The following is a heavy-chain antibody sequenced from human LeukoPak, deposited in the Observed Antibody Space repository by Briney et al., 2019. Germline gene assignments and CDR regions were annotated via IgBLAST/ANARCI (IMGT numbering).Heavy chain of an antibody. J-gene: IGHJ5*02. D-gene: IGHD6-19*01. CDR1: GFTFSSYE. V-gene: IGHV3-48*03. Sequence: GGSLRLSCAASGFTFSSYEMNWVRQAPGKGLEWVSYIGASGSIYYADSVKGRFTISRDNAKNTLYLQMNSLRAEDTAVYYCAGSRGPNWFDPWGQGTLVTVSS. CDR3: AGSRGPNWFDP. CDR2: IGASGSI.